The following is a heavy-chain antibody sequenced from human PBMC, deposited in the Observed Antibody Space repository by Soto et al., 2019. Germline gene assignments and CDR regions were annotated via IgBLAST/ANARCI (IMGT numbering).Heavy chain of an antibody. CDR1: GGSISSGDYY. Sequence: QVQLQESGPGLVKPSQTLSLTCTVSGGSISSGDYYWSWIRQPPGKGLEWIGYIYYSGSTYYNPSLKSRVTISVDTSKNQFSLKLSSVTAADTAVYYCARVIRLLWFGELLYRFDPWGQGTLVTVSS. D-gene: IGHD3-10*01. CDR3: ARVIRLLWFGELLYRFDP. CDR2: IYYSGST. V-gene: IGHV4-30-4*01. J-gene: IGHJ5*02.